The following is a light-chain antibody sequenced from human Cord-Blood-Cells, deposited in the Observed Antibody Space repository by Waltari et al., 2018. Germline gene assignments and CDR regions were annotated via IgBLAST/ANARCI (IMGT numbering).Light chain of an antibody. CDR2: DAS. CDR1: QSFSSSY. Sequence: EIVLTQSPGTLSLSPGERATLSCRASQSFSSSYLAWYQQKPGQAPRRLIYDASSRATGIPDRFSGSGSGTDFTLTISRREPEDFAVYYCQQYGSSPTWTFGQGTKVEIK. CDR3: QQYGSSPTWT. V-gene: IGKV3-20*01. J-gene: IGKJ1*01.